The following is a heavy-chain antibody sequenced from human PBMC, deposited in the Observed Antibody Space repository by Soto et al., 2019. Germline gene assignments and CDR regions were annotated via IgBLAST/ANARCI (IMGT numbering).Heavy chain of an antibody. CDR3: ARNLMTTVTTCDY. D-gene: IGHD4-17*01. J-gene: IGHJ4*02. Sequence: SVKVSCKASGGTFSSYTISWVRQAPGQGLEWMGRIIPILGIANYAQKFQGRVTITADKSTSTAYMELSSLRSEDTAVYYCARNLMTTVTTCDYWGQGTLVTVSS. CDR2: IIPILGIA. CDR1: GGTFSSYT. V-gene: IGHV1-69*02.